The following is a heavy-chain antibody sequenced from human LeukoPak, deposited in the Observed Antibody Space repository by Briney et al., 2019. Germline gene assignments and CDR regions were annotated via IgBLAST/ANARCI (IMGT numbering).Heavy chain of an antibody. Sequence: SDTLSLTCAVSGXSISTSNWWGWIRQPPGKGLEWIGYIYYSGTTYYKPSLKSRVTMSVDTSKNQFSLKLSSVTAVDTAVYYCARNDQESSGFDYWGQGTLVTVSS. CDR1: GXSISTSNW. V-gene: IGHV4-28*01. CDR3: ARNDQESSGFDY. D-gene: IGHD3-22*01. CDR2: IYYSGTT. J-gene: IGHJ4*02.